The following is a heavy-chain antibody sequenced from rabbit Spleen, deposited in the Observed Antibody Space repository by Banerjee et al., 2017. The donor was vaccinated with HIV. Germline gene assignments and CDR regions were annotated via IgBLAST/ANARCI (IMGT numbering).Heavy chain of an antibody. Sequence: QQQLEESGGGLVQPEGSLALTCKASGFSFSSSYDMCWVRQAPGKGLEWVGCMYTGNGKNYYASWAKGRFTISKTSSTTVTLQMTSLTAADTATYFCARNLENYAGSSYLDLWGPGTLVTVS. CDR2: MYTGNGKN. V-gene: IGHV1S45*01. CDR3: ARNLENYAGSSYLDL. CDR1: GFSFSSSYD. D-gene: IGHD8-1*01. J-gene: IGHJ4*01.